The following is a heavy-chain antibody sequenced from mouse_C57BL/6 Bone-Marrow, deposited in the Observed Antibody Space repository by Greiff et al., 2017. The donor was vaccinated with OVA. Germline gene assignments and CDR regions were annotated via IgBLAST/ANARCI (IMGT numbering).Heavy chain of an antibody. J-gene: IGHJ2*01. V-gene: IGHV1-69*01. CDR3: ARSPGYFDY. CDR1: GYTFTSYW. Sequence: QVQLQQPGAELVMPGASVKLSCKASGYTFTSYWMHWVKQRPGQGLEWIGEIDPSDSYTNYNQKFKGKSTLTVDKSSSTAYMQLSRLTSEDSAVYYCARSPGYFDYWGQGTTLTVSS. CDR2: IDPSDSYT.